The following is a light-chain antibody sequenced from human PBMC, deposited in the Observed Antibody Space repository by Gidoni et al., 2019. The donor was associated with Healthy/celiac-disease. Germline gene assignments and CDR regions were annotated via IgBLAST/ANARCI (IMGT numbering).Light chain of an antibody. Sequence: EIVLTHSPGTLALSPGESATLSCRASQSVSSSYLAWYQQKPGQAPRLLIYGASRRATGIPDRFSGSGSGTDFTLTISRLEPEDFAVYYCQQYGSSPRTFGQGTKVEI. CDR3: QQYGSSPRT. J-gene: IGKJ1*01. V-gene: IGKV3-20*01. CDR2: GAS. CDR1: QSVSSSY.